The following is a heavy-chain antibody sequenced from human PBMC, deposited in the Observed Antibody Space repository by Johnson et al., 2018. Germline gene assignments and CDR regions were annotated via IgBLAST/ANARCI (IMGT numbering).Heavy chain of an antibody. D-gene: IGHD4-17*01. V-gene: IGHV3-66*02. CDR1: GFTVSSDY. J-gene: IGHJ3*02. Sequence: VQLVQSGGGLVQPGGSLRLSCAASGFTVSSDYMNWVRQAPGKGLEWVSVIYSVGSTYYADSVKGRFTISRDISKNTLYLQMNSLGVEDMAVYFCARTTRGLFGIWGQGPLVTVSS. CDR2: IYSVGST. CDR3: ARTTRGLFGI.